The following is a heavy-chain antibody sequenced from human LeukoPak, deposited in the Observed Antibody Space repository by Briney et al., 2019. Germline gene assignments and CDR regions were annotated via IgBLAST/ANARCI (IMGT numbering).Heavy chain of an antibody. CDR3: ARFNGYSYGYVD. V-gene: IGHV4-39*07. D-gene: IGHD5-18*01. Sequence: SETLSLTCTVSGDSISTSNSYWGWIRQPPGKGLEWIGSIYYSGNTYYNASLKSRVTISVDTSKNQFSLKLSSVTAADTAVYYCARFNGYSYGYVDWGQGTLVTVSS. CDR1: GDSISTSNSY. CDR2: IYYSGNT. J-gene: IGHJ4*02.